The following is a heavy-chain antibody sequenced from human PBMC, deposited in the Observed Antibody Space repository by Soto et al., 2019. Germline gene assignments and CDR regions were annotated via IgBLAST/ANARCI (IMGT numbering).Heavy chain of an antibody. D-gene: IGHD3-3*01. CDR3: ARGSHFDFSSGYADSFDV. CDR2: VKHSGNI. V-gene: IGHV4-34*01. CDR1: GGSFGGYY. Sequence: QVQLQQWGAGLLEPSETLSLTCAVYGGSFGGYYWGWFRQPPGKGLEWIGEVKHSGNINYNPSLKTRLTVSVDTSKNQFSLKLSSMTAADTAMYYCARGSHFDFSSGYADSFDVWGQGTMVTVSS. J-gene: IGHJ3*01.